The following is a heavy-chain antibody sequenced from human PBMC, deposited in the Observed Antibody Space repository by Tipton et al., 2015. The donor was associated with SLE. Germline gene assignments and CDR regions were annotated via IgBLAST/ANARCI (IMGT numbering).Heavy chain of an antibody. CDR1: GGSISSYY. CDR2: INHSGST. D-gene: IGHD3-10*01. V-gene: IGHV4-34*01. CDR3: ARDPEKRITMVRGVIIVDGMDV. J-gene: IGHJ6*02. Sequence: TLSLTCTVSGGSISSYYWSWIRQPPGKGLEWIGEINHSGSTNYNPSLKSRVTISVDTSKNQFSLKLSSVTAADTAVYYCARDPEKRITMVRGVIIVDGMDVWGQGTTVTVSS.